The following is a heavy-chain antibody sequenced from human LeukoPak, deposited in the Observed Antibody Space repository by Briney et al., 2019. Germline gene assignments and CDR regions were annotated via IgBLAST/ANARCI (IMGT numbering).Heavy chain of an antibody. V-gene: IGHV4-39*01. CDR1: GGSISSSSYY. D-gene: IGHD3-10*01. Sequence: SETLSLTCTVSGGSISSSSYYWGWIRQPPGKGLEWIGSIYYSGSTYYNPSLKSRVTISADTSKNQFSLKLSSVTAADTAVYYCARRHYGSGSLGGYWGQGTLVTVSS. J-gene: IGHJ4*02. CDR3: ARRHYGSGSLGGY. CDR2: IYYSGST.